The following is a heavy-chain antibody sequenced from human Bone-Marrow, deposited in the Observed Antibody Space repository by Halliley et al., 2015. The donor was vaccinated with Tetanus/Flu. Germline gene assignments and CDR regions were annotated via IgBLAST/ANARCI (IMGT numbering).Heavy chain of an antibody. CDR3: ARGHHDSSGAFDY. CDR1: GFTFSDYA. J-gene: IGHJ4*02. V-gene: IGHV3-33*01. CDR2: IWYDGSNK. Sequence: SGFTFSDYAMHWVRQAPGKGLEWVSIIWYDGSNKYYEDSLKGRFTISRDNSKNTVYLQMNSLRAEDTGTYYCARGHHDSSGAFDYWGQGALVTVSS. D-gene: IGHD3-22*01.